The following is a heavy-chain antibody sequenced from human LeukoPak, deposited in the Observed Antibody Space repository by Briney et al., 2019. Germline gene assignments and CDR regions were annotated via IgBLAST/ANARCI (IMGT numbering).Heavy chain of an antibody. CDR2: IIPIFGTA. CDR3: ARAVRDIVVVPAAPDEINWFDP. CDR1: GGTFSSYA. V-gene: IGHV1-69*01. D-gene: IGHD2-2*01. Sequence: SVKVSCKASGGTFSSYAISWVRQAPGQGLEWMGGIIPIFGTANYAQNFQGRVTITADESTSTAYMELSSLRSEDTAVYYCARAVRDIVVVPAAPDEINWFDPWGQGTLVTVSS. J-gene: IGHJ5*02.